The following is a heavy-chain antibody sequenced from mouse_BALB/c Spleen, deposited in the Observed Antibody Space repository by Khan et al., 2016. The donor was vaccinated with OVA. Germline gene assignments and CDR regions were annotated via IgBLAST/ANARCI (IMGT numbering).Heavy chain of an antibody. Sequence: VQLKQSGPGLVQPSQSLSITCTVSGFSLTSSGVHWVRQSPGKGPEWLGVIWSGGSTDYNAAFISRLNISKENSKSQVFFKMNSLQANDTAIYYCARNYDYDEGLAYWGQGTLVTVSA. J-gene: IGHJ3*01. CDR1: GFSLTSSG. V-gene: IGHV2-2*02. CDR3: ARNYDYDEGLAY. D-gene: IGHD2-4*01. CDR2: IWSGGST.